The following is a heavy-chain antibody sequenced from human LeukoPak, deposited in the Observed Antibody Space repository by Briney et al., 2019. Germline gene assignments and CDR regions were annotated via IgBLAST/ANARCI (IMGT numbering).Heavy chain of an antibody. CDR3: ARGRYFDWLLPYYFDY. J-gene: IGHJ4*02. CDR1: GYTFTGYY. Sequence: ASVKVSCKASGYTFTGYYMHWVRQAPGQGLEWMGWINPNSGGTNYAQKFQGRVTMTRDTSISTAYMELSRLRSDDTAVYYCARGRYFDWLLPYYFDYWGQGTLVTVSS. V-gene: IGHV1-2*02. D-gene: IGHD3-9*01. CDR2: INPNSGGT.